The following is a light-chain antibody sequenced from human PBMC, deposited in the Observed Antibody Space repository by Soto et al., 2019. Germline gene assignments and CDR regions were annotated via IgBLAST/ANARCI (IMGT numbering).Light chain of an antibody. V-gene: IGKV3D-20*02. CDR1: QSVSSSY. CDR2: DAS. CDR3: QQRSNWPIT. J-gene: IGKJ5*01. Sequence: EIVLTQSPGTLSLSPGERATLSCWASQSVSSSYLAWYQQKPGLAPRLLIYDASNRATGTPARFSGSGSGTDFTLTISSLEPEDFAVYYCQQRSNWPITFGQGTRLEIK.